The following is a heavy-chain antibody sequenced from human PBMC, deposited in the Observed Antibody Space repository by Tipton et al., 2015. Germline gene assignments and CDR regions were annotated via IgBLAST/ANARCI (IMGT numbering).Heavy chain of an antibody. D-gene: IGHD1-26*01. CDR1: GFTFNEYG. CDR2: ISWNSDNI. Sequence: SLRLSCEASGFTFNEYGMHWVRQIPGKGLEWVSGISWNSDNIGYADSVKGRFSISRDNARNFVYLEMRSLRPDDSGLYYCTKDATWGYSGSRIDSWGQGDLVTVSS. V-gene: IGHV3-9*01. CDR3: TKDATWGYSGSRIDS. J-gene: IGHJ4*02.